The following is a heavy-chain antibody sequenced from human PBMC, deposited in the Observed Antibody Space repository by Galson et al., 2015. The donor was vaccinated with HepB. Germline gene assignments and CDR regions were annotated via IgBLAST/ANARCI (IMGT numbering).Heavy chain of an antibody. D-gene: IGHD3-22*01. CDR1: GYTFTGYY. CDR2: INPNSGGT. Sequence: SVKVSCKASGYTFTGYYMHWVRQAPGQGLEWMGWINPNSGGTNYAQKFQGRVTMTRDTSISTAYMELSRLRSDDTAVYYCASGDSSGYTSHSYGMDVWGQGTTVTVSS. V-gene: IGHV1-2*02. J-gene: IGHJ6*02. CDR3: ASGDSSGYTSHSYGMDV.